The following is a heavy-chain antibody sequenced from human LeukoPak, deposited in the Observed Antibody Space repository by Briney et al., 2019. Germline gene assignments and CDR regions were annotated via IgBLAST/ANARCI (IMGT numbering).Heavy chain of an antibody. CDR3: ARQATSDSYYCCGMDV. Sequence: PGGSLRLLCAASGFTFSRCNMKWVRQAPGEGLEWVSYISSSSSTIFYADSVEGRFTISRDNAENSLYLQMNGLRDEDTAVYYCARQATSDSYYCCGMDVWGQGTTVTVSS. CDR2: ISSSSSTI. V-gene: IGHV3-48*02. J-gene: IGHJ6*02. CDR1: GFTFSRCN.